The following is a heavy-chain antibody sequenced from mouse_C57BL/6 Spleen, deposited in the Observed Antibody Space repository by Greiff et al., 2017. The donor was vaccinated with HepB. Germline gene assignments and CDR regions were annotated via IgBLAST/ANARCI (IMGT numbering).Heavy chain of an antibody. CDR3: ARGRPTVVAKSYWYFDV. V-gene: IGHV1-50*01. D-gene: IGHD1-1*01. CDR1: GYTFTSYW. Sequence: VQLQQSGAELVKPGASVKLSCKASGYTFTSYWMQWVKQRPGQGLEWIGEIDPSDSYTNYNQKFKGKATLTVDTSSSTAYMQLSSLTSEDSAVYYCARGRPTVVAKSYWYFDVWGTGTTVTVSS. CDR2: IDPSDSYT. J-gene: IGHJ1*03.